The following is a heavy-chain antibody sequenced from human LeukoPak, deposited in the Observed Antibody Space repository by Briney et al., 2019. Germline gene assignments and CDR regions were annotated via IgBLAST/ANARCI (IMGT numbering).Heavy chain of an antibody. D-gene: IGHD3/OR15-3a*01. J-gene: IGHJ3*02. Sequence: GGSLRLSCAASGFTFSSHYMHWVRQAPGKGLVWVSRINSDGSSTNYADSVRGRFTISRDNAKNTLFLQMNSLRAEDTAVYYCTRDWTARSNAFDIWGQGTMVTVSS. CDR3: TRDWTARSNAFDI. CDR2: INSDGSST. V-gene: IGHV3-74*01. CDR1: GFTFSSHY.